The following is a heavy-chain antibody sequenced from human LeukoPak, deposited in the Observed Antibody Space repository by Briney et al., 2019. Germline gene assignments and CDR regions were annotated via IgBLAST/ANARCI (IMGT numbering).Heavy chain of an antibody. Sequence: TGGSLRLSCAASGFTFSSYGMHWVRQAPGKGLEWVAVIWYDGSNKYYADSVKGRFTISRDNSKNTLYLQMNSLRAEDTAVYYCARSSGWYGRGYFDYWGQGTLVTVSS. D-gene: IGHD6-19*01. CDR1: GFTFSSYG. J-gene: IGHJ4*02. CDR3: ARSSGWYGRGYFDY. CDR2: IWYDGSNK. V-gene: IGHV3-33*01.